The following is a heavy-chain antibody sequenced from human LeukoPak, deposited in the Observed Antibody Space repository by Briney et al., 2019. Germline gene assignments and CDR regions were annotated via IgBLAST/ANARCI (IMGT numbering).Heavy chain of an antibody. CDR2: LYYTGTT. D-gene: IGHD1-26*01. CDR1: GGSLSGRSYY. Sequence: SETLSLTRTVSGGSLSGRSYYWGWIRQPPGGGLEWVGSLYYTGTTYYPPSLKRRVSISVDTSKINFSVRLTSVTAADTAIYYCTRRAWDLGNDAFDIWGQGTMVTVPS. J-gene: IGHJ3*02. V-gene: IGHV4-39*02. CDR3: TRRAWDLGNDAFDI.